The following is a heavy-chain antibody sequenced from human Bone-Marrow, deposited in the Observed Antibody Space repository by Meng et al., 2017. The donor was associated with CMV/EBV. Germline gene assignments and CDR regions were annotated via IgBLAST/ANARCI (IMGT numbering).Heavy chain of an antibody. J-gene: IGHJ4*01. CDR3: SRGLYSSSSEIVY. CDR1: GYTFTGYY. CDR2: INPNSGGT. D-gene: IGHD6-6*01. Sequence: ASVKVSCKASGYTFTGYYMHWVRQAPGQGLEWMGWINPNSGGTNYAQKFQGRVTMTRDTSISTAYMELNRLRSYDTAVYYWSRGLYSSSSEIVYWGQGTLVTVSS. V-gene: IGHV1-2*02.